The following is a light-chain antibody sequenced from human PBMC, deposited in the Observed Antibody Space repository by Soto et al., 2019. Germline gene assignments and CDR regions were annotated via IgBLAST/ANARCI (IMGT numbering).Light chain of an antibody. CDR1: QTVSNTY. CDR2: GAS. CDR3: QQYGALPPT. Sequence: EIVLTQFPGALSLSPGERVTLSCRASQTVSNTYLAWYQQKSGQAPKFLIYGASNRATGIPDRFSGSGSGTAFTLTISRLEPEDFAVYYWQQYGALPPTFGGGTKVEIK. V-gene: IGKV3-20*01. J-gene: IGKJ4*01.